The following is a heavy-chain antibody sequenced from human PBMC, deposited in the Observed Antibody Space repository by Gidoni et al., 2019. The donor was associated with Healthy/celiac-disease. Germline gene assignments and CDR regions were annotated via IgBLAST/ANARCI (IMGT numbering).Heavy chain of an antibody. J-gene: IGHJ4*02. CDR3: ARLLKRGWLRSPHFDY. Sequence: QVQLVQSGAEVKKPVASVKVSCKASGYTFTSYDINWVRQATGQGLEWMGWMNPNSGNTGYARKFQGRVTMTRNTSISTAYMELSSLRSEDTAVYYCARLLKRGWLRSPHFDYWGQGTLVTVSS. CDR1: GYTFTSYD. CDR2: MNPNSGNT. D-gene: IGHD5-12*01. V-gene: IGHV1-8*01.